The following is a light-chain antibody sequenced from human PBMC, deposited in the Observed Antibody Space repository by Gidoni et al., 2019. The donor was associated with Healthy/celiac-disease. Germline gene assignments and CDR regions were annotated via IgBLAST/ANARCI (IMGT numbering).Light chain of an antibody. CDR3: QQSYSTPLT. J-gene: IGKJ4*01. Sequence: DIQMTQSPSSLSASVGDRATITCRASQSTSSYLNWYQQKPGKAPKLMIYAASSLQSVVPSRFSGSGSWTDFTLTISSLQPEYFATDYCQQSYSTPLTFGGGTRVEIK. V-gene: IGKV1-39*01. CDR1: QSTSSY. CDR2: AAS.